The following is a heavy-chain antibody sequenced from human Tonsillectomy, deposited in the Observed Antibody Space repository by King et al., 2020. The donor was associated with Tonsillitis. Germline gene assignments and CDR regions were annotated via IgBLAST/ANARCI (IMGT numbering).Heavy chain of an antibody. J-gene: IGHJ3*01. CDR2: ISPNSGAT. Sequence: VQLVESGAEVKKPGASVKVSCKASGYTFNGYYMHWVRQAPGQGLEWMGWISPNSGATNYAQKFQGRVTMTRDTSISTAYMVLSRLRSDDSAVYYCARTYYYVSSGYYPEDAFDLWGQGTMVTVS. CDR3: ARTYYYVSSGYYPEDAFDL. D-gene: IGHD3-22*01. V-gene: IGHV1-2*02. CDR1: GYTFNGYY.